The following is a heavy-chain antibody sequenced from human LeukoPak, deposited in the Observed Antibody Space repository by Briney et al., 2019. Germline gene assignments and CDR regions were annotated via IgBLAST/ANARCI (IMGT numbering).Heavy chain of an antibody. CDR1: GYTFTGYY. J-gene: IGHJ3*02. Sequence: ASVKVSCKASGYTFTGYYMHWVRQAPGQGLEWMGWISAYNGNTNYAQKLQGRVTMTTDTSTSTAYMELRSLRSDDTAVYYCASLRRYSSGWYGAAFDIWGQGTMVTVSS. CDR2: ISAYNGNT. V-gene: IGHV1-18*04. CDR3: ASLRRYSSGWYGAAFDI. D-gene: IGHD6-19*01.